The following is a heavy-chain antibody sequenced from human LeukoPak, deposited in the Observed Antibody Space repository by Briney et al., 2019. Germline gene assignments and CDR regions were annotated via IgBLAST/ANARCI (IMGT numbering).Heavy chain of an antibody. D-gene: IGHD2-15*01. CDR2: IKQAGSEN. Sequence: PGGSLRLSCAASGFIFSSYWMTWVRQAPGKGLEWVANIKQAGSENSYVDSVKGRFTISRDNSKNTLYLQMNSLRAEDTAVYYCAKGDIVVVVAALALDYWGQGTLVTVSS. V-gene: IGHV3-7*01. J-gene: IGHJ4*02. CDR3: AKGDIVVVVAALALDY. CDR1: GFIFSSYW.